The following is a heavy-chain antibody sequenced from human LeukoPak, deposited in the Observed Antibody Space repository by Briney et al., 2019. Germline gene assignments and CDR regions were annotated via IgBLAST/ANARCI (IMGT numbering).Heavy chain of an antibody. V-gene: IGHV1-46*01. CDR3: ARSSGTYYDY. CDR1: GYSFTSDY. CDR2: INPRGGST. Sequence: GASVKVPCKASGYSFTSDYIHWVRQAPGQGLEWMGIINPRGGSTSYAQRFQGRVSMTRDTSTSTVYMDLSSLISDDTAVYYCARSSGTYYDYWGQGTLVTVSS. D-gene: IGHD1-26*01. J-gene: IGHJ4*02.